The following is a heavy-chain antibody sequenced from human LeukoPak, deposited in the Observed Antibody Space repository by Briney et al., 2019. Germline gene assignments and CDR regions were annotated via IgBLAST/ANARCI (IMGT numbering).Heavy chain of an antibody. J-gene: IGHJ4*02. CDR1: GFTFNYDA. CDR2: VRGSGGST. V-gene: IGHV3-23*01. D-gene: IGHD3-16*01. Sequence: QAGGSLRLSCAASGFTFNYDAISWVRQAPGKGLEWVSSVRGSGGSTYYSDSVRGRFTISRDISKNTVYLQMNSLRAEDTAMYYCAKDDKGDIYFDYRGQGTLVTVSS. CDR3: AKDDKGDIYFDY.